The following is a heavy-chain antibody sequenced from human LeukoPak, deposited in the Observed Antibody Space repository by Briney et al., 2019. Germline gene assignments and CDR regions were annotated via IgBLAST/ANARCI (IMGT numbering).Heavy chain of an antibody. CDR3: ARQLASYSSPYYYYYMDV. J-gene: IGHJ6*03. D-gene: IGHD6-13*01. Sequence: SETLSLTCTVSGGSISSHYWSWNRQPPGKGLEWIGYIYYSGSTNYNPSLKSRVTISVDTSKNQFSLKLSSVTAADTAVYYCARQLASYSSPYYYYYMDVWGKGTTVTVSS. V-gene: IGHV4-59*11. CDR2: IYYSGST. CDR1: GGSISSHY.